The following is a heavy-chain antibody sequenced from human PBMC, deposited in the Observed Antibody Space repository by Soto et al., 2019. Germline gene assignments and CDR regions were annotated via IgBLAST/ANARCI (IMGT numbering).Heavy chain of an antibody. D-gene: IGHD6-13*01. Sequence: PSETLSLTCTVSGGSISSGGYYWSWIRQHPGKGLEWIGYIYYSGSTYYNPSLKSRVTISVDTSKNQFSLKLSSVTAADTAVYYCARATYSSSWSPLKYFDYSGQGTLVTVSS. CDR1: GGSISSGGYY. J-gene: IGHJ4*02. CDR2: IYYSGST. CDR3: ARATYSSSWSPLKYFDY. V-gene: IGHV4-31*03.